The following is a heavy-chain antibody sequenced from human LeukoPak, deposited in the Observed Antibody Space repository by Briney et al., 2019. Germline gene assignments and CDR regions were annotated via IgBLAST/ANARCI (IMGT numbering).Heavy chain of an antibody. CDR2: IYSGGST. D-gene: IGHD6-19*01. J-gene: IGHJ3*02. CDR3: ARDRSRAVAGTRAFDI. V-gene: IGHV3-53*01. CDR1: GFTVTTNY. Sequence: PGGSLRLSCAASGFTVTTNYMSWVRQAPGKGLEWVSVIYSGGSTYYTDSVRGRFTISRDDSKNTVYLQMNSLRAEDTAVYYCARDRSRAVAGTRAFDIWGQGTMVTVSS.